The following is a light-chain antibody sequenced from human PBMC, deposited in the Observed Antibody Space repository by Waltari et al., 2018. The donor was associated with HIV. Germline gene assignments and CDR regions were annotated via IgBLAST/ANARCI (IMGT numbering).Light chain of an antibody. CDR1: SSDVATYNY. J-gene: IGLJ1*01. V-gene: IGLV2-11*01. CDR3: CSYAGSSFYV. CDR2: DVS. Sequence: QSALTQPRSVSGSPGQSVTISCTGTSSDVATYNYVSWYQQHPGKAPKLILYDVSKRPSGVPDRFSGSKSGNTASLTISGLRVEDEVDYYCCSYAGSSFYVFGTGTQVTVL.